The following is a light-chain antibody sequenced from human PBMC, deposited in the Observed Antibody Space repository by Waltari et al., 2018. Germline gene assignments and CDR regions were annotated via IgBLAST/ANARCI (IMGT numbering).Light chain of an antibody. V-gene: IGLV3-19*01. CDR2: GKD. CDR3: SSLNGRANQVV. Sequence: SSELTQDPAVSVALGQTVRFTCQGDSLSTSYASWYQLKPGQAPVLVIYGKDKRPSGIPERISGYSSGTTSSLTITGAQAEDEADYYGSSLNGRANQVVFAGGTKVTVL. CDR1: SLSTSY. J-gene: IGLJ3*02.